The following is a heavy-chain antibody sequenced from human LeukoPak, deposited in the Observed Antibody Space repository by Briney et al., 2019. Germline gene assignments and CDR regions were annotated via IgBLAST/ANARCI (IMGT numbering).Heavy chain of an antibody. V-gene: IGHV3-74*01. J-gene: IGHJ3*02. D-gene: IGHD2-8*02. CDR2: IHNDGTTT. CDR3: ARGGVGSFDI. Sequence: PGGSLRLSCAASGFIFTSYWIHWVRQAPGKGLVWVSRIHNDGTTTGYADSVKGRFAISRDNAKNTVYLQMNGLRAEDTAVYYCARGGVGSFDIWGQGTMVTVSS. CDR1: GFIFTSYW.